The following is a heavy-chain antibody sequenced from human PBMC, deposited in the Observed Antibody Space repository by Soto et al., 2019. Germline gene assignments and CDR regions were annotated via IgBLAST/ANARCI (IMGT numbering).Heavy chain of an antibody. CDR1: GGSISRGNYY. V-gene: IGHV4-30-4*01. CDR2: ISYSGTT. CDR3: ATMGTPVTGLYYFDY. Sequence: QVQLQESGPGLVKPSQTLSLTCTVSGGSISRGNYYWSWIRQPPGKGLEWIGFISYSGTTHYSASVRSRVSISVATSKTQSSLQLSSVTAADTAVYYCATMGTPVTGLYYFDYWGQGTLVTVSS. J-gene: IGHJ4*02. D-gene: IGHD4-17*01.